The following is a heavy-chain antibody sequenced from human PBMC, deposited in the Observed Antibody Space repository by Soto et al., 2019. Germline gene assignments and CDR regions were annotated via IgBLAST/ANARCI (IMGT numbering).Heavy chain of an antibody. Sequence: EVKLVESGGGLFQPGGSWRLSCAASGVTVSNNYMTWVRQAPGKGLELVSSIYSTGNTFYADSVKGRFTISRDNSKNTLYLQMNSLRVEDTAVYYCARNVPVTTLGYWGQGTLVTVSS. V-gene: IGHV3-66*01. CDR3: ARNVPVTTLGY. J-gene: IGHJ4*02. CDR2: IYSTGNT. CDR1: GVTVSNNY. D-gene: IGHD4-17*01.